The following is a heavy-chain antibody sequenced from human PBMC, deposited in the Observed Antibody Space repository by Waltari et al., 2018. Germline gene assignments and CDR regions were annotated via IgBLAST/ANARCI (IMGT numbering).Heavy chain of an antibody. V-gene: IGHV3-11*01. J-gene: IGHJ4*02. Sequence: QVRLVESGGGLVKPGGSLRLSCAASGFTVSDFYMSWIRQAPGKGLEWISYISRNDYVTHYADSVRGRFTISRDNAKNSLYLQMNSLTVDDTAVYYCARVLEHIYDFWSGYSYYMDYWGQGMLVTVSS. D-gene: IGHD3-3*01. CDR3: ARVLEHIYDFWSGYSYYMDY. CDR2: ISRNDYVT. CDR1: GFTVSDFY.